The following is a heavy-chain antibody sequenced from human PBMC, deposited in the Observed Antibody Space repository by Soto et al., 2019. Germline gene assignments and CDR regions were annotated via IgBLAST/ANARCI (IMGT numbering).Heavy chain of an antibody. J-gene: IGHJ4*02. CDR2: IFYTGTT. CDR3: AALYNASPFFDH. Sequence: SETLSLTCTVSGGSIRNFHWSWIRQPPGKGLEWIGHIFYTGTTTYNRSLESRLTMSVDTSKSQFSLRLSSVTAADTAVYYCAALYNASPFFDHWGQGTLVTVSS. CDR1: GGSIRNFH. D-gene: IGHD1-20*01. V-gene: IGHV4-59*01.